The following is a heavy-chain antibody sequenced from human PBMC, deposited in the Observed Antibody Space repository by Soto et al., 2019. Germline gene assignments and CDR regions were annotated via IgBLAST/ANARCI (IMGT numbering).Heavy chain of an antibody. CDR1: GFTFSSYS. CDR3: ASFQAYCGGDCYFNDAFDI. Sequence: VQLVESGGGLVQPGGSLRLSCAASGFTFSSYSMNWVRQAPGKGLEWVSYISSSSSTIYYADSVKGRFTISRDNAKNSLYLQMNSLRAEDTAVYYCASFQAYCGGDCYFNDAFDIWGQGTMVTVSS. CDR2: ISSSSSTI. J-gene: IGHJ3*02. D-gene: IGHD2-21*01. V-gene: IGHV3-48*01.